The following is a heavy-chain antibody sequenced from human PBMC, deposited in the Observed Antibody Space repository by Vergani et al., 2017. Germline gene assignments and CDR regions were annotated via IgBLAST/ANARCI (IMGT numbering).Heavy chain of an antibody. D-gene: IGHD2-2*01. V-gene: IGHV3-30*18. CDR2: ISYDGSNK. CDR3: AKDGPSSTSPGGYRYYYYYMDV. Sequence: VQLVESGGGVVQPGRSLRLSCAASGFTFSSYGMHWVRQAPGKGLEWVAVISYDGSNKYYADSVKGRFTISRDNSKNTLYLQMNSLRAEDTAVYYCAKDGPSSTSPGGYRYYYYYMDVWGKGTTVTVSS. J-gene: IGHJ6*03. CDR1: GFTFSSYG.